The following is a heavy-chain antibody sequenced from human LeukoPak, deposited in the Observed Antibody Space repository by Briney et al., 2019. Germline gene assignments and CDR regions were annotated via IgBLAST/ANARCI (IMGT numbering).Heavy chain of an antibody. CDR2: IYTSGST. CDR3: ARVHRGDGYNLGPDFDY. CDR1: GGSISSYY. Sequence: SETLSLTCTVSGGSISSYYWSWIRQPAGKGLEWIGRIYTSGSTNYNPSLKSRVTMSVDTSKNQFSLKLGSVTAADTAVYYCARVHRGDGYNLGPDFDYWGQGTLVTVSS. V-gene: IGHV4-4*07. J-gene: IGHJ4*02. D-gene: IGHD5-24*01.